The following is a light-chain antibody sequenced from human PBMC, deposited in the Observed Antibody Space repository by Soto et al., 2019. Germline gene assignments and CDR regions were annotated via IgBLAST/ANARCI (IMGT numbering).Light chain of an antibody. Sequence: EVVLTQSPATLSFSPCEIATLSCRASQSVSSYLAWYQQKPGQAPRLLIYDASNRATGIPARFSGSGSGTDFTLTISRLEPEDFAVYYCQQYGSSSTFGQGTRLEIK. J-gene: IGKJ5*01. CDR1: QSVSSY. V-gene: IGKV3-11*01. CDR3: QQYGSSST. CDR2: DAS.